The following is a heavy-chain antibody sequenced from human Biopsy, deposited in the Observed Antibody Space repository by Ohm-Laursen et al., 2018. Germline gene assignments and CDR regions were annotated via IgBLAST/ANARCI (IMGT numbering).Heavy chain of an antibody. V-gene: IGHV4-31*01. J-gene: IGHJ5*02. CDR3: ARGDYFDSNGYFWFDP. D-gene: IGHD3-22*01. Sequence: PSQTLSLTCTVSGGSISSGGSYWSWIRQRPGKGLEWIGYIFSSANTYYNPSLKNLITISGDTSKNQFSLKLNSVTAADTAVYYCARGDYFDSNGYFWFDPWGQGTLVTVSS. CDR2: IFSSANT. CDR1: GGSISSGGSY.